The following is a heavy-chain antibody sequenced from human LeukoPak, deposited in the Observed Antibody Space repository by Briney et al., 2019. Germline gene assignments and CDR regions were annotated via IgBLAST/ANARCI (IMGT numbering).Heavy chain of an antibody. CDR2: ISAYNGNT. CDR3: ARDLIRVRVYDIFTGYYFMRRWVDAFDI. Sequence: GASVKVSCKASGYTFTSYGISWVRQAPGQGLEWMGWISAYNGNTNYAQKLQGRVTMTTDTSTSTAYMELRSLRSDDTAVYYCARDLIRVRVYDIFTGYYFMRRWVDAFDIWGQGTMVTVSS. D-gene: IGHD3-9*01. CDR1: GYTFTSYG. J-gene: IGHJ3*02. V-gene: IGHV1-18*01.